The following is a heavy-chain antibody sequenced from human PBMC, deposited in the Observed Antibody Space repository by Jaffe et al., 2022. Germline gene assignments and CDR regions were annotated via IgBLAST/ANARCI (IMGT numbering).Heavy chain of an antibody. CDR1: GFTFSSYG. Sequence: QVQLVESGGGVVQPGGSLRLSCAASGFTFSSYGMHWVRQAPGKGLEWVAFIRYDGSNKYYADSVKGRFTISRDNSKNTLYLQMNSLRAEDTAVYYCAKDGVLRFLEWLLTAEWAGYYFDYWGQGTLVTVSS. V-gene: IGHV3-30*02. D-gene: IGHD3-3*01. J-gene: IGHJ4*02. CDR3: AKDGVLRFLEWLLTAEWAGYYFDY. CDR2: IRYDGSNK.